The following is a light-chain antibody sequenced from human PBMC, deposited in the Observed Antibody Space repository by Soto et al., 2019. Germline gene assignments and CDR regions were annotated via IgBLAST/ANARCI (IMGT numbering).Light chain of an antibody. CDR1: QDISNY. V-gene: IGKV1-33*01. Sequence: DIQMTQSPSSLSASVVDRFTITFHASQDISNYLNWYQQKPGKAPKLLIYDASNLETGVPSRFSGSGSGTDFTFTISSLQPEDIATYYCQQYDNLLLTFGGGTKVDI. CDR3: QQYDNLLLT. CDR2: DAS. J-gene: IGKJ4*01.